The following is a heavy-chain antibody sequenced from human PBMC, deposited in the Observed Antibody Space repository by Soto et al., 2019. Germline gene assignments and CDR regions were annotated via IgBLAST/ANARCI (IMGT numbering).Heavy chain of an antibody. Sequence: ASVKVSCKASGYTFTSYGISWVRQAPGQGLEWMGWIVTYSGNTNYAQKLQGRVTMTTDASTSTASMELRSLRSDDTAVYYCARDRGGGGDYAPYDYWGQGTLVTVSS. D-gene: IGHD4-17*01. J-gene: IGHJ4*02. CDR2: IVTYSGNT. V-gene: IGHV1-18*01. CDR3: ARDRGGGGDYAPYDY. CDR1: GYTFTSYG.